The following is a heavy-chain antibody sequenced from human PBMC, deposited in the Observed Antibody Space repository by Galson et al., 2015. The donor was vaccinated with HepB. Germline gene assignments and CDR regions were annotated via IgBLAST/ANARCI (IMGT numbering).Heavy chain of an antibody. CDR3: IRMADLSGYSSS. V-gene: IGHV3-73*01. D-gene: IGHD6-13*01. CDR2: IRIKASNYAT. Sequence: LRLSCAASGFPFGDYAMSWFRQAPGKGLEWVGRIRIKASNYATAYAASLQGRFTISRDDSKNTAYLHMKSLKTEDTAVYYCIRMADLSGYSSSWGQGTLVTVSS. CDR1: GFPFGDYA. J-gene: IGHJ4*02.